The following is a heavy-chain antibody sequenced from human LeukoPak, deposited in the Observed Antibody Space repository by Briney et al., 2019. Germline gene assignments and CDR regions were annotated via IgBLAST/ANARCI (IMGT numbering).Heavy chain of an antibody. J-gene: IGHJ3*02. V-gene: IGHV4-39*01. CDR3: ASNLVVAAIPYAFDI. D-gene: IGHD2-15*01. CDR1: GGTISSSSYY. Sequence: SETLSLTCTVSGGTISSSSYYWGLIRQPPGKGLDWIGSIYYSGSTYYNPSLKSRVTISVDTSKNQFSLKLSSVTAADTAVYYCASNLVVAAIPYAFDIWGQGTMVTVSS. CDR2: IYYSGST.